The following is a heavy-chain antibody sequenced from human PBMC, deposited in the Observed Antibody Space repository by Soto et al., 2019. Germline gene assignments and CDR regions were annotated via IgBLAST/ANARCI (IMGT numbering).Heavy chain of an antibody. J-gene: IGHJ4*02. CDR3: ARVGLVGADEVGYLAY. D-gene: IGHD2-15*01. CDR1: GYIFTTYA. Sequence: ASVKVSCKASGYIFTTYAMHWVRQAPGQRLEWMGWINAGNGNTRYSQKFQGRVTITSDTSASTAYMEVSSLRFEDTAVYYCARVGLVGADEVGYLAYWGQGTLVTVPS. CDR2: INAGNGNT. V-gene: IGHV1-3*01.